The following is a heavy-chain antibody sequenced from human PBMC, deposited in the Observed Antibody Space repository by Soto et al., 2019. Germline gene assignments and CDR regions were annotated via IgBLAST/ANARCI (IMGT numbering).Heavy chain of an antibody. J-gene: IGHJ6*02. CDR3: ASEVSSTDGMDV. Sequence: SETLSLTCTVSGDSSVSSSSYYWGWIRQPPGKGLEWIGSIYYTGNTFYSPSFRSRLTISVDTSKSQFSLKLRSVTAADTATYYCASEVSSTDGMDVWGQGTTVTSP. V-gene: IGHV4-39*01. CDR1: GDSSVSSSSYY. CDR2: IYYTGNT. D-gene: IGHD2-15*01.